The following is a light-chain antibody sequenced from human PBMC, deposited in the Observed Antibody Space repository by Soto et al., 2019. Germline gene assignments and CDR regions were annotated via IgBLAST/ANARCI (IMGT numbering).Light chain of an antibody. CDR2: EGF. CDR3: CSHAGSNTDV. Sequence: QSVLTQPASVSGSPGQSIAISCTGTSSDVGSGNVVSWYQHYPGKAPQLMIYEGFKRPSGVSSRFSGSKSGNTASLTISGLQAEDEADYHCCSHAGSNTDVFGTGTKVTVL. J-gene: IGLJ1*01. V-gene: IGLV2-23*01. CDR1: SSDVGSGNV.